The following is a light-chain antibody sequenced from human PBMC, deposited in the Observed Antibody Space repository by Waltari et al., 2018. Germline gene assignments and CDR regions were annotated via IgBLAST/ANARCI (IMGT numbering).Light chain of an antibody. CDR3: QKYNSAPHT. CDR1: QGISNY. V-gene: IGKV1-27*01. CDR2: AAS. J-gene: IGKJ2*01. Sequence: DIQMTQSPSSLSASVGHRVTITCRASQGISNYLAWYQQKPGKVPKLLIYAASALESGVPSRFSGSGSGTDFTLTISSLQPEDVATYYCQKYNSAPHTFGQGTNLEIK.